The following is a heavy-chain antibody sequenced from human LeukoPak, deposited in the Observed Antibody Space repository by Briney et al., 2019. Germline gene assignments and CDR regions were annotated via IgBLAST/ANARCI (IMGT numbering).Heavy chain of an antibody. D-gene: IGHD3-22*01. CDR1: GGSISSYY. CDR3: ARGALAALPWLLLQTTEYFQH. V-gene: IGHV4-59*01. CDR2: IYYSGST. J-gene: IGHJ1*01. Sequence: PSETLSLTCTVSGGSISSYYWSWIRQPPGKGLEWIGYIYYSGSTNYNPSLKSRVTISVDTSKNQFSLKLSSVSAADTAVYYCARGALAALPWLLLQTTEYFQHWGQGTLVTVSS.